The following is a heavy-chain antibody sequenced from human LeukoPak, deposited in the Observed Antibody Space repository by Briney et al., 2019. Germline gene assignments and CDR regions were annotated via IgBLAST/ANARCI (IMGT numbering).Heavy chain of an antibody. Sequence: SETLSLTCAVSGDSLSRYYWTWIRQPPGKGLEWLGEISPSGSPKYNPSLKSRATISVDPSKNQFSLRLTSVTAADTALYYCASVRHDPLEYYYYIDVWGKGTTVTVSS. V-gene: IGHV4-34*01. J-gene: IGHJ6*03. D-gene: IGHD2/OR15-2a*01. CDR2: ISPSGSP. CDR1: GDSLSRYY. CDR3: ASVRHDPLEYYYYIDV.